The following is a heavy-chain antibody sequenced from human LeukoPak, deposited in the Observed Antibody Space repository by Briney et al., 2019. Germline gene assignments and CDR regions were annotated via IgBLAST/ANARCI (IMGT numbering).Heavy chain of an antibody. CDR2: IKQDGSEK. Sequence: GGSLRLSCAASGFTFSSYWMSWVRQAPGKGLEWVANIKQDGSEKYYVDSVKGRFTISRDNAKNSLYLQMNSLRAEDTAVYYCARGRPSSGWPGYYFDYWGQGTLVTVSS. J-gene: IGHJ4*02. D-gene: IGHD6-19*01. V-gene: IGHV3-7*03. CDR3: ARGRPSSGWPGYYFDY. CDR1: GFTFSSYW.